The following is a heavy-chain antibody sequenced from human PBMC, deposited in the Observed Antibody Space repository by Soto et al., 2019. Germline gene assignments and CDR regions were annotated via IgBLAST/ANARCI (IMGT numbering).Heavy chain of an antibody. Sequence: GGSLRLSCAASGFAFSSYAMHWVRRAPGKGLEWVAVISYDASNKYYADSVKGRFTISRDNSKKTMYLQMSSLRAEDTAVYYCARPFSSGWYGDFDFWGQGTLVTVSS. CDR3: ARPFSSGWYGDFDF. CDR1: GFAFSSYA. V-gene: IGHV3-30-3*01. D-gene: IGHD6-19*01. J-gene: IGHJ4*02. CDR2: ISYDASNK.